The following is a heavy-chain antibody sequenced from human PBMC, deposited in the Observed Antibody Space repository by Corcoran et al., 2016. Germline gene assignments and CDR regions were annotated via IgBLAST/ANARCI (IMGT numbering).Heavy chain of an antibody. D-gene: IGHD6-6*01. CDR2: INPSGGST. J-gene: IGHJ6*02. CDR1: GYTFTSYY. V-gene: IGHV1-46*01. CDR3: ARAPSSFNDYYYGMDV. Sequence: QVQLVQSGAEVKKPGASVKVSCKASGYTFTSYYMHWVRQVPGQGLEWMGIINPSGGSTSYAQKFQGRVTMTRDTSTSTVYMELSSLRSEDTAVYYCARAPSSFNDYYYGMDVWGQGTTVTVSS.